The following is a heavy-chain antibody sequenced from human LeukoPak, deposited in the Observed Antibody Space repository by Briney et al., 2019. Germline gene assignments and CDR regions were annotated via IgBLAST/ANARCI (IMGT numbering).Heavy chain of an antibody. CDR3: ARDCSSTSCGFDY. V-gene: IGHV4-59*01. J-gene: IGHJ4*02. D-gene: IGHD2-2*01. Sequence: SETLSLTCTVSGGSISSYYWSWIRQPPGKGLEWIGYVYYSGNTNYNPSPKSRVTISIDTSKNQFSLKLSSVTAADTAVYYCARDCSSTSCGFDYWGQGTLVTVSS. CDR1: GGSISSYY. CDR2: VYYSGNT.